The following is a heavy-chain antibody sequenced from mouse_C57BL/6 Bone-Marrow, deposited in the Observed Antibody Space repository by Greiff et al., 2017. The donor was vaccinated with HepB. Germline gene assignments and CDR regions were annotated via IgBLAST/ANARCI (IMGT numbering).Heavy chain of an antibody. CDR3: TTPYTLTGTPPLYFDY. V-gene: IGHV14-4*01. Sequence: EVKLQESGAELVRPGASVKLSCTASGFNIKDDYMHWVKQRPEQGLEWIGWIDPENGDTEYASKFQGKTTITADTSSNTAYLQLSSLTSEDTAVYYCTTPYTLTGTPPLYFDYWGQGTTLTVSS. J-gene: IGHJ2*01. D-gene: IGHD4-1*01. CDR2: IDPENGDT. CDR1: GFNIKDDY.